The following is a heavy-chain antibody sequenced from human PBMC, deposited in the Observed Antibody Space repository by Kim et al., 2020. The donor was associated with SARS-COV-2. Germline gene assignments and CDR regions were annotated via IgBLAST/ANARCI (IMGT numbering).Heavy chain of an antibody. CDR3: AKPPRAVCGGGTCSY. J-gene: IGHJ4*02. CDR2: ISDSGDRT. D-gene: IGHD2-15*01. V-gene: IGHV3-23*01. CDR1: GFTFSRYV. Sequence: GGSLRLSCAASGFTFSRYVMSWVRQTPGKGLEWVSSISDSGDRTFYVDSVKGRFTISRDNSKNTLYLQMNSLRAEDTAIYYCAKPPRAVCGGGTCSYWGQGTLVTVSS.